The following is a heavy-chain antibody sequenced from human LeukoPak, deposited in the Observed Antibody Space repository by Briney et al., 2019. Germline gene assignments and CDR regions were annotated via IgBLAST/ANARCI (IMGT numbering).Heavy chain of an antibody. J-gene: IGHJ4*02. D-gene: IGHD3-22*01. CDR3: ASARLGTFYFDS. V-gene: IGHV4-59*08. Sequence: PSETLSLTCTVSGGSISSSYWSWIRQSPGKGLEWIGYIYYSGTNYYNPSLKSRVAVSVDTSKNQFSLKLSSVTAADTAVYFCASARLGTFYFDSWGQGTLVTVSS. CDR1: GGSISSSY. CDR2: IYYSGTN.